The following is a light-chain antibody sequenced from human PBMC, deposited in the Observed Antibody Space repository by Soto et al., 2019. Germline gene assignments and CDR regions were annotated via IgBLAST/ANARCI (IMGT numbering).Light chain of an antibody. Sequence: IVMTQSPATLSVFPGERATLSCRASQSISNNLAWLQQKPGQAPRLLIYAASTRATGIPARFSGSGSGTDFDLNISSLQSEDFAVQCCHKYNNWPPMHTFGQGTKLEI. CDR2: AAS. J-gene: IGKJ2*01. CDR3: HKYNNWPPMHT. CDR1: QSISNN. V-gene: IGKV3-15*01.